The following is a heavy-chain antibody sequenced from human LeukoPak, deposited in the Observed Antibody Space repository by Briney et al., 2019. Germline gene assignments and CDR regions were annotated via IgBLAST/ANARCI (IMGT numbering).Heavy chain of an antibody. J-gene: IGHJ4*02. Sequence: GGSLRLSCAASGFTFSTYWMHWVRQAPGKGLVWVSRIDTDGTYTGYADSVKGRFTISRDNAKNTLYLQMNSLRAEDTAVYYCATGYYFGSGSYGYLDYWGQGTLVTVSS. V-gene: IGHV3-74*01. CDR3: ATGYYFGSGSYGYLDY. CDR2: IDTDGTYT. CDR1: GFTFSTYW. D-gene: IGHD3-10*01.